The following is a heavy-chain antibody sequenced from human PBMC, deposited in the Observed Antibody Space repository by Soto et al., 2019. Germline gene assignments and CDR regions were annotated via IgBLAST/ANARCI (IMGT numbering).Heavy chain of an antibody. CDR2: INHSGST. CDR3: ARGPPYYYDSSGYHY. V-gene: IGHV4-34*01. J-gene: IGHJ4*02. Sequence: SETLSLTCAVYGGSFSGYYWSWIRQPPGKGLEWIGEINHSGSTNYNPSLKSRVTISVDTSKNQFSLKLSSVTAADTAVYYCARGPPYYYDSSGYHYWGQGTLVTVSS. D-gene: IGHD3-22*01. CDR1: GGSFSGYY.